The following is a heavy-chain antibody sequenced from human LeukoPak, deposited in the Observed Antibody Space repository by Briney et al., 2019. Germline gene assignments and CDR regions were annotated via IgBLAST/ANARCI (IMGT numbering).Heavy chain of an antibody. CDR3: ANIARGPVDMDV. CDR2: IWYDGSNK. V-gene: IGHV3-33*06. J-gene: IGHJ6*02. D-gene: IGHD3/OR15-3a*01. Sequence: GGSLRLSCAASGFTFSSYGMHWVRQAPGKGLEWVAVIWYDGSNKYYADSVKGRFTISRDNSKNTLYLQMNSLRAKDTAVYHCANIARGPVDMDVWGQGTTVTVSS. CDR1: GFTFSSYG.